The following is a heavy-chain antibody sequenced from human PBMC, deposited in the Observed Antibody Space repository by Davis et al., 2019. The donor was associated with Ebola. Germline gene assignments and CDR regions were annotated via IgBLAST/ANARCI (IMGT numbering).Heavy chain of an antibody. CDR3: TKDGPVPNYYHSSGYSLAIDH. V-gene: IGHV3-30*18. Sequence: PGGSLRPSCAASGFTFTTYGTHWVRQAPGKGLDWVAVISYYAGSNKKYGDSVKGRFTISRDHSKNMLYLQMTSLRLEDTAVYHCTKDGPVPNYYHSSGYSLAIDHWGQGTLVTVSS. D-gene: IGHD3-22*01. J-gene: IGHJ4*02. CDR2: ISYYAGSNK. CDR1: GFTFTTYG.